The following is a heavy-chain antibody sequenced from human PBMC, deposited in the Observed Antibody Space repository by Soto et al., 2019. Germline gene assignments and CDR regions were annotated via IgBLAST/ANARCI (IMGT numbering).Heavy chain of an antibody. CDR1: GFSLRTSGMG. J-gene: IGHJ5*02. D-gene: IGHD3-9*01. Sequence: QITLRESGPTLVKPTQTLTLTCTFSGFSLRTSGMGVGWIRQPPGKALEWLALIYWDDDKYYSPSLKSRLTITKDTSKNQVVLTMADMDPVDTATYYWANRVVWQPFDWSLGWFDPWGQGSLVTVSS. V-gene: IGHV2-5*02. CDR2: IYWDDDK. CDR3: ANRVVWQPFDWSLGWFDP.